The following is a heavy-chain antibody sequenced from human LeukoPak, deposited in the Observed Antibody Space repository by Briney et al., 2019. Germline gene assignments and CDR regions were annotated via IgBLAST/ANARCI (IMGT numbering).Heavy chain of an antibody. CDR1: GGSISSYS. V-gene: IGHV4-59*01. CDR2: IYYDGST. Sequence: SETLSLTCSVSGGSISSYSWSWIRQPPGKSLEWIGNIYYDGSTNYSPSLKSRLTISLDTTMNQFSLKLRSVTAADTAVYHCARDHVLRTEYYYYGLDLWGQGTTVTVTS. D-gene: IGHD3-16*01. J-gene: IGHJ6*02. CDR3: ARDHVLRTEYYYYGLDL.